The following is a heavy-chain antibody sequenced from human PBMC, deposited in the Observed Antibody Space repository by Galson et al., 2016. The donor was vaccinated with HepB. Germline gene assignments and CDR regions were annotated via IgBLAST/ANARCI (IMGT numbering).Heavy chain of an antibody. D-gene: IGHD5-24*01. CDR2: IDGGSANR. J-gene: IGHJ4*02. V-gene: IGHV1-3*01. CDR3: ARERDVDY. Sequence: SVKVSCKASGYTFASYALHWVRQAPGQGLEWMGWIDGGSANRKYSQKFKGRVTITRDTSASTAYMELSSLRYEDTAVYFCARERDVDYWGQGTLVTVSS. CDR1: GYTFASYA.